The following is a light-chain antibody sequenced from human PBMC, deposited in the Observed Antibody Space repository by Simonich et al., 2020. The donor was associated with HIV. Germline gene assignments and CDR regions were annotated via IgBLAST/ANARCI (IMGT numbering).Light chain of an antibody. CDR2: AAS. Sequence: DIQMTQSPSTLSASVGDRVTITCRSSQSISSWLAWYQQKPGKAPKLLMYAASTLQSGVPSRFSGSGSGTKFTLTITSLQPEDFATYYCQQYNSYSPWMFGQGTKVEIK. J-gene: IGKJ1*01. V-gene: IGKV1-5*01. CDR3: QQYNSYSPWM. CDR1: QSISSW.